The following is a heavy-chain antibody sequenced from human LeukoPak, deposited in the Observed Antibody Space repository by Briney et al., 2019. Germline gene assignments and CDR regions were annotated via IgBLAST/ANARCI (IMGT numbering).Heavy chain of an antibody. CDR2: ISGSGGST. Sequence: GGSLRLSCAASGFTFSGYGMSWVRQAPGKGLEWVSSISGSGGSTYYADSVKGRFTISRDDSKNTLYLQMNSLRAEDTAVYFCAKGLRSDYWGQGTLVTVSS. V-gene: IGHV3-23*01. D-gene: IGHD4-17*01. CDR3: AKGLRSDY. CDR1: GFTFSGYG. J-gene: IGHJ4*02.